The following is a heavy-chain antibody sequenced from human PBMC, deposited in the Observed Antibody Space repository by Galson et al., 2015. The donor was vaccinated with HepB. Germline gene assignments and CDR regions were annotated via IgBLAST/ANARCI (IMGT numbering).Heavy chain of an antibody. D-gene: IGHD3-10*01. CDR2: INSDGSST. CDR3: ARVYYYGSGRSDYYYYGMDV. V-gene: IGHV3-74*01. J-gene: IGHJ6*02. CDR1: GFTFSSYW. Sequence: SLRLSCAASGFTFSSYWMHWVRQAPGKGLVWVSRINSDGSSTSYADSVKGRFTISRDNAKNTLYLHMNSLRAEDTAVYYCARVYYYGSGRSDYYYYGMDVWGQGTTVTVSS.